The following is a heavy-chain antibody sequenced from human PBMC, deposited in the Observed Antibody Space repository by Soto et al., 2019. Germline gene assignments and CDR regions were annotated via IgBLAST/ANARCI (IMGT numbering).Heavy chain of an antibody. CDR2: IKGDGSAK. D-gene: IGHD6-13*01. CDR3: ARDASPGSSSYYLDAFDI. J-gene: IGHJ3*02. V-gene: IGHV3-7*05. Sequence: EVQLVESGGGLVQPGGSLRLSCAASGFTFGNYWMTWVRQAPGKGLEWVANIKGDGSAKSYLDSVRGRFTVSRDNAENSLFLPMNILRAEDTALYYCARDASPGSSSYYLDAFDIWGQGTMVTVS. CDR1: GFTFGNYW.